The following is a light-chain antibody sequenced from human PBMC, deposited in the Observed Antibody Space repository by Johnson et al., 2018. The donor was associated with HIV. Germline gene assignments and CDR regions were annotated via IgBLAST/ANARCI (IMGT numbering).Light chain of an antibody. CDR2: ENN. V-gene: IGLV1-51*02. CDR1: SSNIGNNY. Sequence: QSVLTQSPSVSAAPGQKVTISCSGSSSNIGNNYVSWYQQLPGTAPKLLIYENNRRPSGTPDRFYGSKSGTSATLGITGLQTGDEADYYCGTWDTSLSAGGVFGTGTRVTVL. CDR3: GTWDTSLSAGGV. J-gene: IGLJ1*01.